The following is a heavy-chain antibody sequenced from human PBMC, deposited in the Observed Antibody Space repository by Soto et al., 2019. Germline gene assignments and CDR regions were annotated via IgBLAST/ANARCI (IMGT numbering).Heavy chain of an antibody. J-gene: IGHJ5*02. CDR1: GGTFSSYA. D-gene: IGHD3-9*01. CDR2: IIPIFGTA. CDR3: AREVMAGYDILTCYSPDWFDP. V-gene: IGHV1-69*06. Sequence: QVQLVQSGAEVKKPGSSVKVSCKASGGTFSSYAISWVRQAPGQGLGWMGGIIPIFGTANYAQKFQGRFTITADKSTSTAYLELSSLRSEDTAVEYCAREVMAGYDILTCYSPDWFDPWGQGALVNVSS.